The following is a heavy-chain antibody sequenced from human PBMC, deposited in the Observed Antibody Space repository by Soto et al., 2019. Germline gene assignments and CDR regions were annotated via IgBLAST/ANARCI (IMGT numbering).Heavy chain of an antibody. J-gene: IGHJ6*03. CDR2: IYSSGST. CDR1: AGSISSYY. D-gene: IGHD3-3*01. CDR3: ARHSDTSYDFWSGPYYYYYMDV. V-gene: IGHV4-59*08. Sequence: SETLSLNFTVSAGSISSYYWIWIRQPPRKGLEWFWHIYSSGSTHYNSSLNSRLTISLDTSKNQFSLNWSCVTAADTAVYYCARHSDTSYDFWSGPYYYYYMDVWGKGTTVTVSS.